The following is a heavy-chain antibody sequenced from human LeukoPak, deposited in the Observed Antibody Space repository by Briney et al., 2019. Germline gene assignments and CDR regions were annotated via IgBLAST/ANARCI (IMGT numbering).Heavy chain of an antibody. CDR3: ANGERGTYYSGSGNYFDY. V-gene: IGHV3-23*01. CDR2: ISGSGGRT. CDR1: GFTFSSYA. J-gene: IGHJ4*02. D-gene: IGHD3-22*01. Sequence: GGSLRLSCAASGFTFSSYAMSWVRQAPGKGLEWVSGISGSGGRTYYADSVKGRFTISRDNSKNTLYLQMNSLRAEDTAVYYCANGERGTYYSGSGNYFDYWGQGTLVTVSS.